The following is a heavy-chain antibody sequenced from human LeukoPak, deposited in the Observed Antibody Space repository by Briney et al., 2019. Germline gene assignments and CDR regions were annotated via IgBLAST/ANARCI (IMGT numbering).Heavy chain of an antibody. J-gene: IGHJ6*03. D-gene: IGHD1-7*01. V-gene: IGHV5-51*01. Sequence: GESLKISCKGSGYTFSSYWIGLVREMPGKSLEGMGIIYPGDSDTRYRPSFHGQVTISADKSISTAYLQSSSLKASDTAMYYCARLITGTTNYYYYMDVWGKGTTVTVPS. CDR1: GYTFSSYW. CDR3: ARLITGTTNYYYYMDV. CDR2: IYPGDSDT.